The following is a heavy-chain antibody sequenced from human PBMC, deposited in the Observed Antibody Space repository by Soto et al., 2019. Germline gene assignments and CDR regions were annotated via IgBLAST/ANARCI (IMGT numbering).Heavy chain of an antibody. Sequence: QVQLVESGGGVVQPGRSLRLSCAASGITFSSYGMHWVRQAPGKGLEWVAVISYDGTNKYYGDSVKGRFSISRDNSKNTLYRQMTSLRSEDTAEYYCAKGLGWRVLGDAFDNWCQVTMGTVSS. D-gene: IGHD3-16*01. V-gene: IGHV3-30*18. CDR2: ISYDGTNK. CDR3: AKGLGWRVLGDAFDN. J-gene: IGHJ3*02. CDR1: GITFSSYG.